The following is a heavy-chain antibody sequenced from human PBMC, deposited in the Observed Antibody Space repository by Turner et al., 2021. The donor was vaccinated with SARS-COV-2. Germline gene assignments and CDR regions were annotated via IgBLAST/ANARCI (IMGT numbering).Heavy chain of an antibody. CDR3: ARDYGGNSNYFDY. V-gene: IGHV4-31*03. D-gene: IGHD4-17*01. J-gene: IGHJ4*02. Sequence: QVQLHESGPGLVRPSHTLSLTCTVSGGSLSIGGYYWSWIRQHPGKGVEWIVYICCRGSTCYNPSLKSRVTISVDTSKNQFSLKLSSVTAADTAVYYCARDYGGNSNYFDYWGQGTLVTVSS. CDR1: GGSLSIGGYY. CDR2: ICCRGST.